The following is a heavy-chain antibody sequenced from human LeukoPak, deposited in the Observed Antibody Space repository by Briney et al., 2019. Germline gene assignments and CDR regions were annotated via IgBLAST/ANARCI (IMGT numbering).Heavy chain of an antibody. CDR1: GGSISSGSYY. V-gene: IGHV4-61*02. J-gene: IGHJ6*02. CDR2: IYTSGST. CDR3: ARGGSSRPHYYGMDV. D-gene: IGHD6-6*01. Sequence: SETLSLTCTVSGGSISSGSYYWSWIRQPAGKGLEGIGRIYTSGSTNYNPSLKSRVTISVDTSKNQFSLKLSSVTAADTAVYYCARGGSSRPHYYGMDVWGQGTTVTVSS.